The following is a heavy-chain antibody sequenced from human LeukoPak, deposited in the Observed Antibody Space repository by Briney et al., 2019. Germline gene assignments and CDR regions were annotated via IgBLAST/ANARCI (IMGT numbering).Heavy chain of an antibody. J-gene: IGHJ4*02. CDR1: GGTFSSYA. Sequence: SVKVSCKASGGTFSSYAISWVRQAPGQGLEWMGRIIPILGIANYAQKFQGRVTITAGKSTSTAYMELSSLRSEDTAVYYWAREYISGYHHSYYFDYWGQGTLVTVSS. D-gene: IGHD3-3*02. V-gene: IGHV1-69*04. CDR3: AREYISGYHHSYYFDY. CDR2: IIPILGIA.